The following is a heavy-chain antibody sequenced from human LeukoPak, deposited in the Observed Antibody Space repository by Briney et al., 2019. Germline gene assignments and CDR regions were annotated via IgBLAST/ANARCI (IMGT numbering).Heavy chain of an antibody. D-gene: IGHD2-2*01. CDR3: ARGRAEYCSSPSCYVGFDY. CDR2: IYYSGST. V-gene: IGHV4-31*03. CDR1: GGSISSGGYY. J-gene: IGHJ4*02. Sequence: PSETLSLTCTVSGGSISSGGYYWGWIRQHPGKGLEWIGYIYYSGSTYYNPSLKSRVTISVDTSKTQFSLKLSSVTAADTAVYYCARGRAEYCSSPSCYVGFDYWGQGTLVTVSS.